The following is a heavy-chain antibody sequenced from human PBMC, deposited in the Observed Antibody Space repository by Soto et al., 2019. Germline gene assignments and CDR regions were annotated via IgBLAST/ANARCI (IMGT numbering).Heavy chain of an antibody. J-gene: IGHJ4*02. CDR2: INAGKGDT. V-gene: IGHV1-3*01. D-gene: IGHD1-26*01. CDR1: GYNFTNHA. CDR3: ARNIIGGTTDY. Sequence: ASVKVSCKASGYNFTNHAIHWVRQAPGQGLEWMGWINAGKGDTKYPQRFQGRVTITRDTSASTAYMELSSLRSKDTAVYYCARNIIGGTTDYWGPGTLVTVSS.